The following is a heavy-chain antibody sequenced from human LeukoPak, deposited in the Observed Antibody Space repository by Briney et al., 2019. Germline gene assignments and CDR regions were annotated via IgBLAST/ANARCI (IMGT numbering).Heavy chain of an antibody. CDR2: LSGSGHNT. CDR3: VPRESSMAAT. J-gene: IGHJ4*02. CDR1: GFTFTTYA. D-gene: IGHD6-6*01. Sequence: GGSLRLSCVASGFTFTTYAVSWVRQAQGKGLEWVSTLSGSGHNTYYADSVKGRFTISRDNSKNTLCLQMNNLRAEDTAVYYCVPRESSMAATWGQGTLVTVSS. V-gene: IGHV3-23*01.